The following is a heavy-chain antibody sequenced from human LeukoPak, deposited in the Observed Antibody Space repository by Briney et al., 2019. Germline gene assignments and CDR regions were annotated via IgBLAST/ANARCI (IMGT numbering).Heavy chain of an antibody. CDR1: GGTFSSYA. CDR3: ARLLAYSSSSSIGY. Sequence: ASVKVSCKASGGTFSSYAISWVRQAPGQGLEWMGRIIPILGIANYAQKFQGRVTITADKSTSTAYMELSSLRSEDTAVYYCARLLAYSSSSSIGYWGQGTLVTVSS. CDR2: IIPILGIA. J-gene: IGHJ4*02. V-gene: IGHV1-69*04. D-gene: IGHD6-6*01.